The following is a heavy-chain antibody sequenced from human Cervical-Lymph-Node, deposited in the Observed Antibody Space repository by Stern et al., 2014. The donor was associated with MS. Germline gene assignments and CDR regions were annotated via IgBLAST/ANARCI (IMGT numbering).Heavy chain of an antibody. D-gene: IGHD2-2*02. J-gene: IGHJ4*02. Sequence: EVQLVESGGGLEQPGRSLRLSCIASGFTFGDYAVSWFRQAPGKGLEWVGFIRSRAHGGTTDYAASVKGRFSISRDDSKTIAYLQMSSLKTGDTAVYYCSRSLCGASCYTVVDYWGQGTLVTVSS. CDR3: SRSLCGASCYTVVDY. V-gene: IGHV3-49*03. CDR1: GFTFGDYA. CDR2: IRSRAHGGTT.